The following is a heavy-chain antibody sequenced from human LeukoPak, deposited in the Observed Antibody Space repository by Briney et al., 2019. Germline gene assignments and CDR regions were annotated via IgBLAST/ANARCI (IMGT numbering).Heavy chain of an antibody. CDR1: GFTVSSNY. CDR2: IYSGGST. V-gene: IGHV3-53*04. J-gene: IGHJ4*02. CDR3: ARDAYYDSSGYSDY. D-gene: IGHD3-22*01. Sequence: GSLRLSCAASGFTVSSNYMSWVRQAPGKGLEWVSVIYSGGSTYYADSVKGRFTISRHNSKNTLYLQMNSLRAEDTAVYYCARDAYYDSSGYSDYWGQGTLVTVSS.